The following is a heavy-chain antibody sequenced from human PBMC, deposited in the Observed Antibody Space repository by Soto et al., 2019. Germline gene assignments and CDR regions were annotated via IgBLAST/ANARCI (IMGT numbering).Heavy chain of an antibody. Sequence: PGGSLRLSCAASGFTVSSNYMSWVRQAPGKGLEWVSVIYSGGSTYYADSVKGRFTISRDNSKNTLYLQMNSLRAEDTAVYYCAIRWEFPGSPFDYWGQGTLVTVSS. D-gene: IGHD1-26*01. CDR1: GFTVSSNY. CDR3: AIRWEFPGSPFDY. V-gene: IGHV3-53*01. CDR2: IYSGGST. J-gene: IGHJ4*02.